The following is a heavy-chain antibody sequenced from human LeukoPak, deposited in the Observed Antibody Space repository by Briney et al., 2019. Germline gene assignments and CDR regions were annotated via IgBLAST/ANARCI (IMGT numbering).Heavy chain of an antibody. V-gene: IGHV3-33*01. CDR3: ARDRVSATFACMDV. Sequence: GGSLRLSCAASGFTFSSYGMHWVRQAPGKGLEWVAVIWYDGSNKYYADSVKGRFTISRDNSKNTLYLQMNSLRAEDTAVYYCARDRVSATFACMDVWGQGTTVTVSS. J-gene: IGHJ6*02. CDR1: GFTFSSYG. CDR2: IWYDGSNK.